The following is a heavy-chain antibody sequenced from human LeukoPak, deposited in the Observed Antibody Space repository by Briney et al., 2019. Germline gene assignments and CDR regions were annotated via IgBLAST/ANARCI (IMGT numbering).Heavy chain of an antibody. V-gene: IGHV4-34*01. CDR3: AREGPMFDSGSYSKSLGY. D-gene: IGHD3-10*01. CDR1: GGSFSGYY. J-gene: IGHJ4*02. CDR2: INHSGST. Sequence: SETLSLTCAVYGGSFSGYYWSWIRQPPGKGLEWIGEINHSGSTNCNPALKSRVTISLDSSKNQFSLKLSSVTAADTAVYYCAREGPMFDSGSYSKSLGYWGQGILVTVSS.